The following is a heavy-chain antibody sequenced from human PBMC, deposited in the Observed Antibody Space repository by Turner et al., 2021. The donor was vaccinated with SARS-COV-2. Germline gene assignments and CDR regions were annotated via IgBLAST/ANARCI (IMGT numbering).Heavy chain of an antibody. D-gene: IGHD3-10*02. CDR3: ARDRTPLLFDYYFDY. J-gene: IGHJ4*02. V-gene: IGHV3-30*04. CDR2: ISYDGSNK. CDR1: GFTFSSYA. Sequence: QVQLVESGGGVVQPWRSLRLSCAASGFTFSSYAMDWVRQAPGKGLEWVAVISYDGSNKYYADSVKGRFTISRDNSKTTLYLQMNSLRAEDTAVYYCARDRTPLLFDYYFDYWGQGTLVTVSS.